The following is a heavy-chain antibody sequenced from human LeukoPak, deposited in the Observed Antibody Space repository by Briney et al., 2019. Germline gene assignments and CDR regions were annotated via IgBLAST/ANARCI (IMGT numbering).Heavy chain of an antibody. Sequence: PGGSLRLSCAASGFTFDDYAMHWVRQAPGKGLEWVSGISWNSGSIGYADSVKGRFTISRDNAKNSLYLQMNSLRAEDTALYYCAKGLGVVRGADYYYYGMDVWGQGTTVTVSS. J-gene: IGHJ6*02. CDR2: ISWNSGSI. D-gene: IGHD3-10*01. V-gene: IGHV3-9*01. CDR1: GFTFDDYA. CDR3: AKGLGVVRGADYYYYGMDV.